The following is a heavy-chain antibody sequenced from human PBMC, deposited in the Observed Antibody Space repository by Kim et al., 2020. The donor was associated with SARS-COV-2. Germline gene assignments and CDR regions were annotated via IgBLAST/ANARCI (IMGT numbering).Heavy chain of an antibody. Sequence: GGSLRLSCAASGFTFSSYSMNWVRQAPGKGLEWVSSISSSSSYIYYADSVKGRFTISRDNAKNSLYLQMNSLRAEDTAVYYCARAPDYGDYGLADGPFDYWGQGTLVTVSS. CDR2: ISSSSSYI. CDR1: GFTFSSYS. J-gene: IGHJ4*02. D-gene: IGHD4-17*01. V-gene: IGHV3-21*01. CDR3: ARAPDYGDYGLADGPFDY.